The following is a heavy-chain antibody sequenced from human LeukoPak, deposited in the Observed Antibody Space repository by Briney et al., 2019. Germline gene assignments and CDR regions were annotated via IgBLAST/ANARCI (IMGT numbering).Heavy chain of an antibody. CDR1: GYTFTSYG. CDR2: ISAYNGNT. CDR3: ARVRDGYNDAYDI. V-gene: IGHV1-18*01. J-gene: IGHJ3*02. Sequence: ASVKVSCKASGYTFTSYGISWVRQAPGQGLEWMGWISAYNGNTKYAQKLQGRVTMTTDTSTSTAYMELRSLRSEDTAVYYCARVRDGYNDAYDIWGQGTMVTVPS. D-gene: IGHD5-24*01.